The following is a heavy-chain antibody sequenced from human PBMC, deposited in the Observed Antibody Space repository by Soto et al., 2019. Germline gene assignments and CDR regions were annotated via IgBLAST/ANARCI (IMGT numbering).Heavy chain of an antibody. J-gene: IGHJ4*02. D-gene: IGHD6-19*01. CDR2: INHSGST. CDR3: ASEQWLVRGYFDY. CDR1: GGSISSSSYY. Sequence: PSETLSLTCTVSGGSISSSSYYWGWIRQPPGKGLEWIEEINHSGSTNYNPSLKSRVTISVDTSKNQFSLKLSSVTAADTAVYYCASEQWLVRGYFDYWGQGTLVTVSS. V-gene: IGHV4-39*07.